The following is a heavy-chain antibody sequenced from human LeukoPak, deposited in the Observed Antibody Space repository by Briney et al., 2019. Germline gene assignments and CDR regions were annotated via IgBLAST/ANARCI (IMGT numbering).Heavy chain of an antibody. D-gene: IGHD1-14*01. CDR3: ARETRGKVFDY. CDR2: IYHSGST. J-gene: IGHJ4*02. V-gene: IGHV4-4*02. Sequence: SSETLPLTCAVSGGSISSSNWWSWVRQPPGKGLEWIGEIYHSGSTNYNPSLQSRVTISVDTSKNQFSLKLSSVTAADTAVYYCARETRGKVFDYWGQGTLVTVSS. CDR1: GGSISSSNW.